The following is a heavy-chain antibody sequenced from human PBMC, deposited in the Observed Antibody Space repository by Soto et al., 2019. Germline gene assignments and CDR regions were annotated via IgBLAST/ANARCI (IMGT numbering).Heavy chain of an antibody. J-gene: IGHJ6*02. Sequence: GESLKISCKGSGYSFSTYWIGWVRQMPGKGLEWMGRIDPSDSYTNYSPSFQGHVTISADKSISTAYLQWSSLKASDTAMYYCSRSLGMLAVCMAVWGPGTSVTGSS. V-gene: IGHV5-10-1*01. CDR3: SRSLGMLAVCMAV. D-gene: IGHD2-8*01. CDR1: GYSFSTYW. CDR2: IDPSDSYT.